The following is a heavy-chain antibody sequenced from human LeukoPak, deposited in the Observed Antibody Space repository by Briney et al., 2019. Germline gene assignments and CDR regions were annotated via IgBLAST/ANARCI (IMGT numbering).Heavy chain of an antibody. D-gene: IGHD3-22*01. J-gene: IGHJ1*01. V-gene: IGHV4-59*08. CDR3: ARGVSYYDSSGYYNEYFQH. Sequence: SETLSLTCTLSGGSISSYYWSCMRQPPGKGLEWIGYIYYSGSTNYNPSLKSRVTISVDTSKNQFSLKLSSVTAADTAVYYCARGVSYYDSSGYYNEYFQHWGQGTLVTVSS. CDR2: IYYSGST. CDR1: GGSISSYY.